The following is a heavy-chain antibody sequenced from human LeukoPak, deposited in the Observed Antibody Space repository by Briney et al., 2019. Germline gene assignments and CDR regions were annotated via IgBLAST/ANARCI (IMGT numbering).Heavy chain of an antibody. J-gene: IGHJ6*03. V-gene: IGHV4-39*07. D-gene: IGHD3-10*01. CDR1: GGSISSSSYY. CDR3: ARSITMVRAYYYYYYMDV. Sequence: SETLSLTCTVSGGSISSSSYYWGWIRQPPGKGLEWIGSIYYSGSTYYNPSLKSRVTISVDTSKNQFSLKLSSVTAADTAVYYCARSITMVRAYYYYYYMDVWGKGTTVTVSS. CDR2: IYYSGST.